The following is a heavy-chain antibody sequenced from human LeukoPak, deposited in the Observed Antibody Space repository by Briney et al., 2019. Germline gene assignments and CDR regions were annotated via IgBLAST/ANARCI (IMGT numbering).Heavy chain of an antibody. D-gene: IGHD6-19*01. V-gene: IGHV3-23*01. Sequence: GSLRLSCAASGFTFSSYAMSWVRQAPGKELECVSAISGGSPVTYYTDSVKGRFTISRDKSKNKLYLKMNSLRAEDTAVYYCARRGSSGWYDYWGQGTLVTVSS. CDR1: GFTFSSYA. J-gene: IGHJ4*02. CDR3: ARRGSSGWYDY. CDR2: ISGGSPVT.